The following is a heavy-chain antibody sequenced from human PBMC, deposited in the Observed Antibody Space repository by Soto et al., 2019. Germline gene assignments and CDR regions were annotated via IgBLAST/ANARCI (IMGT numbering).Heavy chain of an antibody. CDR2: IYYSGSS. D-gene: IGHD3-10*01. Sequence: SETLSLTCTVSGGSVSGTNYCWSWIRQPPGKGLEWIGCIYYSGSSNCNPSLKSRVTISVDTSKNQFSLRLSSVTAADTAVYYCARDNLSRGSGRDDYYYYGIDVWGQGTTVTVSS. CDR3: ARDNLSRGSGRDDYYYYGIDV. V-gene: IGHV4-61*01. CDR1: GGSVSGTNYC. J-gene: IGHJ6*02.